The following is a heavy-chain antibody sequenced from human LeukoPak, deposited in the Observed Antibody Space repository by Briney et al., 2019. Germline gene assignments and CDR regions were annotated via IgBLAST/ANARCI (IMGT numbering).Heavy chain of an antibody. V-gene: IGHV4-39*01. CDR2: IYYSGST. J-gene: IGHJ4*02. D-gene: IGHD1-1*01. Sequence: EPSETLSLTCTVSGGSISSSSYYWGWIRQPPGKGLEWIGSIYYSGSTYYNPSLKSRVTISVDTSKNQFSLKLSSVTAADTAVYYCARSPTNWAYFDYWGQGTLVTVSS. CDR1: GGSISSSSYY. CDR3: ARSPTNWAYFDY.